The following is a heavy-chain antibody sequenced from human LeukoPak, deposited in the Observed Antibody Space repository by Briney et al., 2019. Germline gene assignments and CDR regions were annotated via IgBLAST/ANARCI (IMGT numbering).Heavy chain of an antibody. J-gene: IGHJ4*02. CDR1: GGSISSYY. CDR3: ARLKRQYQLLIGY. D-gene: IGHD2-2*01. CDR2: IYYSGST. Sequence: SETLSLTCTVSGGSISSYYWSWIRQPPGKGLEWIGYIYYSGSTNYNPSLKSRVTISVDTSKNQFSLKLSSETAADTAVYYCARLKRQYQLLIGYWGQGTLVTVSS. V-gene: IGHV4-59*08.